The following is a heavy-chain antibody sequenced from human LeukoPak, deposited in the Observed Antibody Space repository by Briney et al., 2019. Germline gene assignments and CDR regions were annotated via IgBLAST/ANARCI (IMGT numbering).Heavy chain of an antibody. J-gene: IGHJ3*02. Sequence: PGGSLRLSCAASGFTFSSYAMSWVRQAPGKGLEWVSAISGSGGSTYYADSVKGRFTISRDNSKNTLNLEMNSLRVDDTAVYYCARTTLTSFNSFDIWGQGTMVTVSS. CDR2: ISGSGGST. CDR3: ARTTLTSFNSFDI. V-gene: IGHV3-23*01. CDR1: GFTFSSYA. D-gene: IGHD1-7*01.